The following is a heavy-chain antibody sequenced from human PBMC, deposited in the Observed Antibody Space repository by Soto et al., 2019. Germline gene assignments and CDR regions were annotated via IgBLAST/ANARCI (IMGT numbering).Heavy chain of an antibody. J-gene: IGHJ5*02. CDR3: AQYCSGGSCYYTCSAP. V-gene: IGHV4-59*12. CDR1: GGSIGGYD. D-gene: IGHD2-15*01. Sequence: SETLCLTCTVAGGSIGGYDGSWIRQPPGKGLEWIGYIYYSGSTNYNPSLKSRVTISVDTSKNQFSLKLSSVTAADTAVYYCAQYCSGGSCYYTCSAPWRHRTLVTVSP. CDR2: IYYSGST.